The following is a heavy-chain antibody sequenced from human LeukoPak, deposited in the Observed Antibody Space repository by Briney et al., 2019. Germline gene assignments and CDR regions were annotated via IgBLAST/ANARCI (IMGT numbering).Heavy chain of an antibody. CDR2: IIPIFGTA. CDR1: GGTFSSYA. J-gene: IGHJ6*03. CDR3: ARGPGRYYYYYYMDV. D-gene: IGHD3-10*01. V-gene: IGHV1-69*05. Sequence: ASVKVSCKASGGTFSSYAISWVRQAPGQGLEWMGGIIPIFGTANYAQKFQGRVTITTDESTSTAYMELSSLRSEDTAVYYCARGPGRYYYYYYMDVWGKGTTVTVSS.